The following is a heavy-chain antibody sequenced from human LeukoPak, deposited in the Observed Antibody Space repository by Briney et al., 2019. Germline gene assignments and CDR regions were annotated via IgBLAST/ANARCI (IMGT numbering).Heavy chain of an antibody. Sequence: SETLSLXCSVSGGSITVYYWNWIRQSPGKELEWIGSISYSGSTNYNPSLKSRVTISIDTSKNRFSLKVSSVIAADTAMYYCARGGSRSYTSSTLDYWGQGTLVTVSS. CDR3: ARGGSRSYTSSTLDY. CDR1: GGSITVYY. J-gene: IGHJ4*02. V-gene: IGHV4-59*12. D-gene: IGHD6-6*01. CDR2: ISYSGST.